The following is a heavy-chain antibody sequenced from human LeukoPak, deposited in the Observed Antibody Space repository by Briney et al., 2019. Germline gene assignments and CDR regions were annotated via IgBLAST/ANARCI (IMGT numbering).Heavy chain of an antibody. J-gene: IGHJ4*02. V-gene: IGHV1-46*01. D-gene: IGHD1-26*01. CDR2: INPSGGST. Sequence: ASVKVSCKASGYTFTSYYMHWLRQAPGQRLEWMGIINPSGGSTSYVQKFQGRVTMTRDTSTSTVYMELSSLRSEDTAVYYCARDLLGATTLEYWGQGTLVTVSS. CDR1: GYTFTSYY. CDR3: ARDLLGATTLEY.